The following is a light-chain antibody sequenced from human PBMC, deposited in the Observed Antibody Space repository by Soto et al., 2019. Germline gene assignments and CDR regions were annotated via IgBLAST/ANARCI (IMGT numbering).Light chain of an antibody. J-gene: IGLJ1*01. CDR3: SSYAGANRV. CDR1: SSDVGANNY. V-gene: IGLV2-8*01. Sequence: QSALTQPPSASESPGQSVTISCTGTSSDVGANNYVSWYQQHPGKAPKLMIYEVTKRPSGVPDRFSGSKSGNTASLTVSGLQADDEADYYCSSYAGANRVFGTGTKLTVL. CDR2: EVT.